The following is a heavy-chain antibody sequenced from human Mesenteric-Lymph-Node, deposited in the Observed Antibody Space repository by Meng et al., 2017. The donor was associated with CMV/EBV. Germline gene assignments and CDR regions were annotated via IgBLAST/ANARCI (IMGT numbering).Heavy chain of an antibody. J-gene: IGHJ5*02. V-gene: IGHV1-2*02. CDR2: INPNSGGT. CDR3: ARDWDIVVVPAAHWFDP. CDR1: GYTFTSYG. Sequence: ASVKVSCKASGYTFTSYGISWVRQAPGQGLEWMGWINPNSGGTNYAQKFQGRVTMTRDTPISTAYMELSRLRSDDTAVYYCARDWDIVVVPAAHWFDPWGQGTLVTVSS. D-gene: IGHD2-2*01.